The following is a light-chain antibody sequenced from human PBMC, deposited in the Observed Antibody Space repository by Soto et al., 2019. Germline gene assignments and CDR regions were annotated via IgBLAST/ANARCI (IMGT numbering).Light chain of an antibody. CDR2: GAS. Sequence: ESVLTQSPGTLSLSSGERATLSCRASQTVSNNYLAWYQQKPGQTPTVLIYGASTRATGIPDRFSGSGSGTDFTPTISRLEPEDFAVYYCQQYDTSPTFGQGTKVEIK. CDR1: QTVSNNY. CDR3: QQYDTSPT. J-gene: IGKJ1*01. V-gene: IGKV3-20*01.